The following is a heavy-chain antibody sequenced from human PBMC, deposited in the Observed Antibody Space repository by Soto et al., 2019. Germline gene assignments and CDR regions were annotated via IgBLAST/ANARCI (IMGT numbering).Heavy chain of an antibody. CDR3: ARDWGGVGELLWRNWFDP. V-gene: IGHV6-1*01. CDR1: GDSVSSNSAA. D-gene: IGHD3-10*01. Sequence: SQTLSLTCAISGDSVSSNSAAWSWIRQSPSRGLEWLGRTYYRSKWYNDYAVSVKSRITINPDTSKNQFSLQLNSVTPEDTAVYYCARDWGGVGELLWRNWFDPWGQGTLVTVSS. CDR2: TYYRSKWYN. J-gene: IGHJ5*02.